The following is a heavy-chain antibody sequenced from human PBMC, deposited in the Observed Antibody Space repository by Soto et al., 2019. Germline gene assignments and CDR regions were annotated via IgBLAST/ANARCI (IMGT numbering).Heavy chain of an antibody. D-gene: IGHD3-10*01. CDR2: ISSDGSTI. Sequence: QLVESGGGVVQPGTSLRLSCAASGFPFNTCAIHWLRQAPDKGLEWVTIISSDGSTIHYVDSVKGRFTVSRDNFKDTVHLQMNSLRAEDTAVYYCARGMGSGSILIDYWGQGTLVTVSS. J-gene: IGHJ4*02. CDR3: ARGMGSGSILIDY. CDR1: GFPFNTCA. V-gene: IGHV3-30-3*01.